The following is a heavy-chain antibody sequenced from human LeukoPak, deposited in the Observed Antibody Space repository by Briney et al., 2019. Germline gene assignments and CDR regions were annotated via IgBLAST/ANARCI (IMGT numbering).Heavy chain of an antibody. J-gene: IGHJ6*04. CDR2: INHSGST. D-gene: IGHD3-10*01. CDR3: ARLNYGSGSPKYRYYYYYGMDV. Sequence: SETLSLTCAVYGGSFSGYYWSWIRQPPGKGLEWIGEINHSGSTNYNPSLKSRVTISVDTSKNQFSLKLSSVTAADTAVCYCARLNYGSGSPKYRYYYYYGMDVWGKGTTVTVSS. V-gene: IGHV4-34*01. CDR1: GGSFSGYY.